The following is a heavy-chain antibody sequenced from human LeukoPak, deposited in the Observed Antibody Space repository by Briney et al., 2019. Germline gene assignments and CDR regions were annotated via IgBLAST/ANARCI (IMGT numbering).Heavy chain of an antibody. J-gene: IGHJ4*02. Sequence: GGSLRLSCVASGFAFSRSGMNWVRQAPGKRLEWLSCISPSSSSRHYADSMKGRLIISRHNAKNSLYLQMNSLTDEDTAVYYCARDIPGALSGFCRGFDYWGQGTPVTVSS. D-gene: IGHD3-9*01. CDR3: ARDIPGALSGFCRGFDY. CDR1: GFAFSRSG. CDR2: ISPSSSSR. V-gene: IGHV3-48*02.